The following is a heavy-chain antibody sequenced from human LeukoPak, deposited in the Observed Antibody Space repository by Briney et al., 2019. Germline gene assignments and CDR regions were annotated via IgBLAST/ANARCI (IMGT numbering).Heavy chain of an antibody. CDR1: SASITSSNYY. CDR2: IYYDGST. CDR3: ARWVVSGIRGAFDV. D-gene: IGHD2-21*01. V-gene: IGHV4-39*07. J-gene: IGHJ3*01. Sequence: PSETLSLTCTVSSASITSSNYYWAWIRQPPGKGLEFIGTIYYDGSTYYNPSLKRRVTISIDTSNKQFSLKLNSVTAADTAVYYCARWVVSGIRGAFDVWGRGTMVPVS.